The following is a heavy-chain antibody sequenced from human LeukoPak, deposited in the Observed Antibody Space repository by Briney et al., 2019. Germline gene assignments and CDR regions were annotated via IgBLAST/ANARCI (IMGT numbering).Heavy chain of an antibody. Sequence: GESLQISCQGSGYSFTSYWIGWVRQMPGKGLEWMGIIYPGDSDTRYSPSFQGQVTISADKSICTAYLQWSSLKASDTAMYYCARLSSSDAFDIWGQGTMVTVSS. D-gene: IGHD6-6*01. J-gene: IGHJ3*02. CDR1: GYSFTSYW. CDR2: IYPGDSDT. V-gene: IGHV5-51*01. CDR3: ARLSSSDAFDI.